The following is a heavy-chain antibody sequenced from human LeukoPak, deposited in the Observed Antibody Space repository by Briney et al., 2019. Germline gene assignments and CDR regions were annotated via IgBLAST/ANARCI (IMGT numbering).Heavy chain of an antibody. CDR2: IRSKAYDGTT. CDR3: TRASPKWDLLMYYFDY. V-gene: IGHV3-49*04. Sequence: GGSLRLSCAASGFTFSSYSMNWVRQAPGKGLEWVGFIRSKAYDGTTEYAASVKGRFTISRDDSKSIAYLQMNSLKTEDTAVYYCTRASPKWDLLMYYFDYWGQGTLVTVSS. J-gene: IGHJ4*02. D-gene: IGHD1-26*01. CDR1: GFTFSSYS.